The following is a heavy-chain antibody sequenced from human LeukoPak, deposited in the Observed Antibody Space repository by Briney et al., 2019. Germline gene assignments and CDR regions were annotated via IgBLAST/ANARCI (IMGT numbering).Heavy chain of an antibody. V-gene: IGHV1-69*05. J-gene: IGHJ4*02. CDR1: GGTFSSYA. D-gene: IGHD3-22*01. Sequence: ASVKVSCKASGGTFSSYAISWVRQAPGQGLEWMGGIIPIFGTANYAQKFQGRVTMTRDTSTSTVYMELSSLRSEDTAVYYCARGYYYDSSPDYWGQGTLVTVSS. CDR3: ARGYYYDSSPDY. CDR2: IIPIFGTA.